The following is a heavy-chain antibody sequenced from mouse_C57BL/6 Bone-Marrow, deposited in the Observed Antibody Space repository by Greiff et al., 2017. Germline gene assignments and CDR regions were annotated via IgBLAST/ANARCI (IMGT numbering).Heavy chain of an antibody. V-gene: IGHV1-55*01. J-gene: IGHJ4*01. D-gene: IGHD6-5*01. CDR1: GYTFTSYW. CDR3: AREGAYVYDMDY. CDR2: IYPGSGST. Sequence: VQLQQPGAELVKPGASVKMSCKASGYTFTSYWITWVKQRPGQGLEWIGDIYPGSGSTNYNEKFKSKVTLTVDTSSSTVYMQLSSLTSEDSAVYCCAREGAYVYDMDYGGQGTSVTVSS.